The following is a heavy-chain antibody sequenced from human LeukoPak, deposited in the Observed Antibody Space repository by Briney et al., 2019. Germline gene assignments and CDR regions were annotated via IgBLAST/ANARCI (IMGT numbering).Heavy chain of an antibody. Sequence: ASVKVSGKASGYTFTSYAMNWVRQAPGQGLEWMGWINTNTGNPTYAQGFTGRFVFSLDTSVSTAYLQISSLKAEDTAVYYCAREHYIVVVVAATPGYYYGMDVWGQGTTVTVSS. CDR3: AREHYIVVVVAATPGYYYGMDV. V-gene: IGHV7-4-1*02. D-gene: IGHD2-15*01. CDR1: GYTFTSYA. CDR2: INTNTGNP. J-gene: IGHJ6*02.